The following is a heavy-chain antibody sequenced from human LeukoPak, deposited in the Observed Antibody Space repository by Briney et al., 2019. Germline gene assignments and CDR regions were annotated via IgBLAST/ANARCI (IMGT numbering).Heavy chain of an antibody. V-gene: IGHV3-53*01. J-gene: IGHJ4*02. D-gene: IGHD3-10*01. CDR1: GFSVSSTY. Sequence: GGSLRLSCAASGFSVSSTYMTWVRQAPGKGLEWVSIFYRGGDRHYADSVKGRFTISRDNSKNTLSLQMNNLRVEDTAMYYCARGGGSENHYAPWYFDYWGQGALVTVSS. CDR3: ARGGGSENHYAPWYFDY. CDR2: FYRGGDR.